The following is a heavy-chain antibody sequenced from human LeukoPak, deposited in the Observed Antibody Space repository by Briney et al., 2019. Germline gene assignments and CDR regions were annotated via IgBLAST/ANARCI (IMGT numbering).Heavy chain of an antibody. J-gene: IGHJ6*02. CDR2: ISAYNGNT. V-gene: IGHV1-18*01. CDR3: ARDSGSGWYYYYYGMDV. Sequence: ASVKVSCKASGYTFTSYGISWVRQAPGQGFEWMGWISAYNGNTNYAQKLQGRVTMTTDTSTSTAYMELRSLRSDDTAVYYCARDSGSGWYYYYYGMDVWGQGTTVTVSS. D-gene: IGHD6-19*01. CDR1: GYTFTSYG.